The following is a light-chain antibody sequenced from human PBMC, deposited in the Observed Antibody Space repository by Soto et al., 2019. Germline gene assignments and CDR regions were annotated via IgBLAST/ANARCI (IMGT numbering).Light chain of an antibody. CDR2: GAS. Sequence: EMVVTQSPDTLSVSPGGRATLSCRASQSISDTLAWYQQEPGQAPRLLIYGASARATGFPARFSGGGSGTDFTLTISSLQSEDFAVYYCQQYNNWPWTFGQGTKVDI. V-gene: IGKV3-15*01. J-gene: IGKJ1*01. CDR1: QSISDT. CDR3: QQYNNWPWT.